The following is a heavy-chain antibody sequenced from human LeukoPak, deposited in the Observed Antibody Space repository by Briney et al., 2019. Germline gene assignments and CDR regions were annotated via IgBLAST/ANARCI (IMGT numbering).Heavy chain of an antibody. Sequence: GGSLRLSCAASGFTFSSYDMHWVRQAPGEGLVWVAVISYDGSKNYYGDSVKGRLTISRDNSKNTLYLQMNSLRPEDTAVYYCAKDVQSTPYYYYGMDVWGQGTTVTVSS. J-gene: IGHJ6*02. CDR3: AKDVQSTPYYYYGMDV. V-gene: IGHV3-30*18. CDR2: ISYDGSKN. CDR1: GFTFSSYD.